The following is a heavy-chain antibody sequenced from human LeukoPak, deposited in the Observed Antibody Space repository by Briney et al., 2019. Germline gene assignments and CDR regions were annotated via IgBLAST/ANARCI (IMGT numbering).Heavy chain of an antibody. Sequence: GRSLRVPCAASGFPFSRHGKHRVRPAPGKGLEWVGVMWYDGSNKYYADSVKGRFTISRDNSKITLYLQMDSLRVEDTAVYYCARDPGVLWLVGVDYWGQGTLVTVSS. CDR3: ARDPGVLWLVGVDY. CDR2: MWYDGSNK. V-gene: IGHV3-33*01. D-gene: IGHD6-19*01. CDR1: GFPFSRHG. J-gene: IGHJ4*02.